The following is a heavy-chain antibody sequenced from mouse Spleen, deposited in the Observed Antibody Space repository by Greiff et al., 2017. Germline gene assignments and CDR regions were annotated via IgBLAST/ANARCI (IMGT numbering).Heavy chain of an antibody. Sequence: VQLQQSGAELVKPGASVKLSCKASGYTFTSYYMYWVKQRPGQGLEWIGEINPSNGGTNFNEKFKSKATLTVDKSSSTAYMQLSSLTSEDSAVYYCTRGIGNYGGNFDYWGQGTTLTVSS. J-gene: IGHJ2*01. D-gene: IGHD2-1*01. CDR1: GYTFTSYY. CDR3: TRGIGNYGGNFDY. V-gene: IGHV1S81*02. CDR2: INPSNGGT.